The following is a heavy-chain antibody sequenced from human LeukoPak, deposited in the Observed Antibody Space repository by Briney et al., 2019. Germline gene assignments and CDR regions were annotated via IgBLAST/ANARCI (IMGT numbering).Heavy chain of an antibody. CDR3: ARTDSSDYYGDY. D-gene: IGHD3-22*01. J-gene: IGHJ4*02. CDR2: IYYSGST. V-gene: IGHV4-31*03. CDR1: GGSISSGGYC. Sequence: SETLSLTCTVSGGSISSGGYCWSWIRQHPGKGLEWIGDIYYSGSTYYNPSLKSRVTISVDTSENQFSLKLSSVTAADTAVCYCARTDSSDYYGDYWGQGTLVTVSS.